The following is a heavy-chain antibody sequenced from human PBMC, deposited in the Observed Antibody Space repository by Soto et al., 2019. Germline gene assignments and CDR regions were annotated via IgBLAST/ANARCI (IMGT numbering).Heavy chain of an antibody. D-gene: IGHD6-13*01. CDR2: TYYSGST. CDR3: ARVRGTAGKRYFDY. V-gene: IGHV4-59*01. J-gene: IGHJ4*02. CDR1: GGSMIAYY. Sequence: QVQLQESGPRLVKPSETLSLTCTVSGGSMIAYYWNWMRQPPGKGLQWIGYTYYSGSTTYNPSLKSRVTISVDSSKNQFSLKLDSVTPADTAVYYGARVRGTAGKRYFDYWGPGTLVTVSS.